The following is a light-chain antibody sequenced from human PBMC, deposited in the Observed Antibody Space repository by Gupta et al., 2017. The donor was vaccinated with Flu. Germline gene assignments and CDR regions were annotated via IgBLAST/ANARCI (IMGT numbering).Light chain of an antibody. Sequence: GTLSLSPGEAVTLSCRASRSIRSSSLAWYQQKPGQAPRLLIYVASSGATGIPDRFSGSGSGTDFTLTISRLDPEDFAVYYCLHDGSLPWTFGQGTKVEIK. CDR3: LHDGSLPWT. CDR1: RSIRSSS. CDR2: VAS. J-gene: IGKJ1*01. V-gene: IGKV3-20*01.